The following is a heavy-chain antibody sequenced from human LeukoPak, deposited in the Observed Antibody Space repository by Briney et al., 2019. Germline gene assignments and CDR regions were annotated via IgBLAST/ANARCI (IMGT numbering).Heavy chain of an antibody. CDR1: GYTFTSYD. V-gene: IGHV1-8*01. Sequence: ASVKVSCKASGYTFTSYDINWVRQATGQGLEWMGWMNPNSGNTGYAQKFQGRVTMTRSTSISTAYMELSSLRSEDTAVYYCARFVGSYYYYGMDVWGQGTTVTVSS. CDR2: MNPNSGNT. J-gene: IGHJ6*02. CDR3: ARFVGSYYYYGMDV.